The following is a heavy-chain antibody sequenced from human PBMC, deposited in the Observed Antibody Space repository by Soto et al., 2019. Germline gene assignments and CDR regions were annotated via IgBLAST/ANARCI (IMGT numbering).Heavy chain of an antibody. CDR3: ARGEQLESYGMDV. CDR1: GFTVSSNY. V-gene: IGHV3-66*01. D-gene: IGHD6-13*01. Sequence: EVQLVESGGGLVQPGGSLRLSCAASGFTVSSNYMSWVRQAPGKGLEWVSVIYSGGSTYYADSVKGRFTISRDNSKNTLYLQMNILRAEDTAVYYCARGEQLESYGMDVWGQGTTVTVSS. J-gene: IGHJ6*02. CDR2: IYSGGST.